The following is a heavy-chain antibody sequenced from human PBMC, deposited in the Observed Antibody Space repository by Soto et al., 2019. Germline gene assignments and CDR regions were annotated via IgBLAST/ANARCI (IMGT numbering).Heavy chain of an antibody. CDR3: ARDRVERWLQVDY. J-gene: IGHJ4*02. Sequence: AASVKVSCKASGYTFTGYYMHWVRQAPGQGLEWMGWINPNSGGTNYAQKFQGRVTMTRDTSISTAYMELSRLRSDDTAVYYCARDRVERWLQVDYWGQGTLVTVSS. CDR1: GYTFTGYY. CDR2: INPNSGGT. D-gene: IGHD5-12*01. V-gene: IGHV1-2*02.